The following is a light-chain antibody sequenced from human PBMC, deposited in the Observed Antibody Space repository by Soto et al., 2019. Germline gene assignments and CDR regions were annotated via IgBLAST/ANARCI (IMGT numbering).Light chain of an antibody. CDR2: HAS. J-gene: IGKJ5*01. Sequence: DIQMTQSPSALAASIGDRVTITCQASQNITNNLSWYQQKPGKAPNLLIYHASKLAKGVTSRFSGSGSGTDFSFIITSLQREDLATYYCQQYYGLPPLTFGQGTQLEIK. V-gene: IGKV1-33*01. CDR1: QNITNN. CDR3: QQYYGLPPLT.